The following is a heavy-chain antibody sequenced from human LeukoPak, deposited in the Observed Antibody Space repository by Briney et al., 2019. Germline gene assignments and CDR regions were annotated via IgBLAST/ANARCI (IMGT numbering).Heavy chain of an antibody. D-gene: IGHD2-2*01. V-gene: IGHV4-59*01. CDR3: ARVGYIVVVPAATKYNWFDP. CDR1: GGSISSYY. J-gene: IGHJ5*02. CDR2: IYYSGST. Sequence: SETLSLTCTVSGGSISSYYWSWIRQPPGKGLEWIGYIYYSGSTNYNPSLKSRVTISVDTSKNQFSLKLSSVTAADTAVYYCARVGYIVVVPAATKYNWFDPWGQGTLVTVSS.